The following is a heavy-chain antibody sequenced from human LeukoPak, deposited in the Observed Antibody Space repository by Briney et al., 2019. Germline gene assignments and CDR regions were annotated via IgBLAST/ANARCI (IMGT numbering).Heavy chain of an antibody. CDR1: GFTFRNYW. CDR3: ARGGYHHGFDI. V-gene: IGHV3-74*01. Sequence: PGGSLRLSCAASGFTFRNYWIHWVRQAPGKWLVWISRIDNDGSDRIYADSVKGRFTISRDNAKNTLYLQMNSLRAEDTAVYYCARGGYHHGFDIWGQGTMVTVSS. CDR2: IDNDGSDR. J-gene: IGHJ3*02. D-gene: IGHD5-18*01.